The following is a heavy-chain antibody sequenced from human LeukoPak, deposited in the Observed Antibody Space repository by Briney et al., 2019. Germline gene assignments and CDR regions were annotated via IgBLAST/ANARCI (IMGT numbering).Heavy chain of an antibody. V-gene: IGHV3-43D*03. D-gene: IGHD3-16*01. CDR3: AKDDSTEVYDAPF. Sequence: GGSLRLSCAASGFSLSDYAMHWIRQVPGKGLEWVSLISRDGRSTHYADSVQGRFTISRDTRENSLYLQMNSLRSEDTALYYCAKDDSTEVYDAPFWGQGTLVTVSS. CDR2: ISRDGRST. J-gene: IGHJ4*02. CDR1: GFSLSDYA.